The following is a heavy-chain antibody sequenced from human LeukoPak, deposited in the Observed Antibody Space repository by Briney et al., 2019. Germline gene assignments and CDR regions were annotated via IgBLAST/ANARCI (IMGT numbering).Heavy chain of an antibody. Sequence: PSETLSLTCAVYGGSFSGHYWTWIRQPPGKGLEWIGVSTHSGSTNYNPSLKSRVTISVDTSKNQFSLKLTSVSAADTAVYHCARGRTGAAALDFWGPGILVTVSS. CDR1: GGSFSGHY. CDR2: STHSGST. CDR3: ARGRTGAAALDF. D-gene: IGHD2-2*01. V-gene: IGHV4-34*01. J-gene: IGHJ4*02.